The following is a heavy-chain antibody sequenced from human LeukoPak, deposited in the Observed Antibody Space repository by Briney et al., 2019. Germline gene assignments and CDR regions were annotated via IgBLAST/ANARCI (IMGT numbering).Heavy chain of an antibody. CDR3: ARGVGYYDSSGTIDY. V-gene: IGHV3-33*01. CDR1: GFTFSSYG. CDR2: VWYDGSKE. Sequence: PGGSLRLSCAASGFTFSSYGMHWVRQAPGKGLEWVAVVWYDGSKEYSADSVKGRITISRDDSKNTLYLQMNSLRAEDTAVYYCARGVGYYDSSGTIDYWGQGTLVTVSS. J-gene: IGHJ4*02. D-gene: IGHD3-22*01.